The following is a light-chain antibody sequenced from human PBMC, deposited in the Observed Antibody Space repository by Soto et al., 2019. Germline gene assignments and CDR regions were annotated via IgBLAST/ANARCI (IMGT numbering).Light chain of an antibody. V-gene: IGKV3-20*01. CDR1: QFVSSRS. CDR3: QQYANSPIT. Sequence: EIVLRQSPGTLSLSPGESATLLCRASQFVSSRSLAWYQQKLGQAPRLLIYGASNRATGIPGRFSASGSGTDFTLTITPLEPEDFAVYFCQQYANSPITFGQGTRLEIK. CDR2: GAS. J-gene: IGKJ5*01.